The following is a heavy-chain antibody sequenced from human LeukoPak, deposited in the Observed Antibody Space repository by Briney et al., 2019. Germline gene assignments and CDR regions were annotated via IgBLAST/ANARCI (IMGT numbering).Heavy chain of an antibody. CDR3: ARASRGAHNQGWFDP. D-gene: IGHD3-10*01. CDR1: GYTFTSHY. Sequence: ASVKVSCKASGYTFTSHYIHWVRQAPGQGLEWMGIINPSGGGTSYAQKFQGRVTMTRDMSTSTVYMELSSLRSEDTAVYYCARASRGAHNQGWFDPWGQGTLVTVSS. V-gene: IGHV1-46*01. J-gene: IGHJ5*02. CDR2: INPSGGGT.